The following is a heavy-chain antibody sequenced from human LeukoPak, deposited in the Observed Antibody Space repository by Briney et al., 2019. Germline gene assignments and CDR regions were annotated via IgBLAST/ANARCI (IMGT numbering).Heavy chain of an antibody. Sequence: GGSLRLSCAASGLTFSSYGMHWVSQAPGKGLEWVAFIRYDGSNKYYADSVKGRFTISRDNAKNSLYLQMNSLRAEDTAVYYCASPLSGGGGELYYWGQGTLVTVSS. J-gene: IGHJ4*02. D-gene: IGHD3-10*01. CDR3: ASPLSGGGGELYY. V-gene: IGHV3-30*02. CDR1: GLTFSSYG. CDR2: IRYDGSNK.